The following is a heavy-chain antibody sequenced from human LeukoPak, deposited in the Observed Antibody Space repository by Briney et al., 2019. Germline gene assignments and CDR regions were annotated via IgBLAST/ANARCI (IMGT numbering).Heavy chain of an antibody. J-gene: IGHJ4*02. CDR3: AKDFRIGYSAHFDY. D-gene: IGHD2-21*01. V-gene: IGHV3-23*01. CDR1: GFTFSSYA. Sequence: GGSLRLSCAASGFTFSSYAMSWVRQAPEKGLEFVSGIYENGGTTYYADSVKGRFSISRDNSKNTLYLQMDSLRGEDTAVYYCAKDFRIGYSAHFDYWSQGALVTVSS. CDR2: IYENGGTT.